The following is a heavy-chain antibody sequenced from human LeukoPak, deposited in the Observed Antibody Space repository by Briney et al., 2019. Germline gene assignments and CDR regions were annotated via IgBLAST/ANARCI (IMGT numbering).Heavy chain of an antibody. J-gene: IGHJ6*02. CDR2: IYYSGST. CDR1: GGSISSYY. D-gene: IGHD6-13*01. Sequence: SETLSLTCTVSGGSISSYYWSWIRQPPGKGLEWIGYIYYSGSTSYNPSLKSRVTISVDTSKNQFSLKLSSVTAADTAVYYCARNGYSSSWYYYYGMDVWGQGTTVTVSS. V-gene: IGHV4-59*01. CDR3: ARNGYSSSWYYYYGMDV.